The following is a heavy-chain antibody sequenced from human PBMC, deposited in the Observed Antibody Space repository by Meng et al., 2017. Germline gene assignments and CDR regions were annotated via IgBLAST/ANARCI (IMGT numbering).Heavy chain of an antibody. V-gene: IGHV3-53*02. CDR3: ARDSSSGWDHNY. CDR1: GFSVTTSY. Sequence: VTGDALTHPGGSRRLSCTASGFSVTTSYMSWVRQAPGKGLEWVSVIYSGGSTYYADSVKGRFSISRDNSKNTLYLQMNSLRAEDTAVYFCARDSSSGWDHNYWGQGTLVTVSS. J-gene: IGHJ4*02. CDR2: IYSGGST. D-gene: IGHD6-19*01.